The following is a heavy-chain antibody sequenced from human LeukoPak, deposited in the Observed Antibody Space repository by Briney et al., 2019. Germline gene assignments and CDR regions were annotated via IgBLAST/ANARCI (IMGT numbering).Heavy chain of an antibody. J-gene: IGHJ4*02. CDR3: AGGTPTDY. V-gene: IGHV4-39*07. Sequence: SETLSLTCAVYGGSFSSSSYYWGWIRQPPGKGLEWIGSIYYSGSTYYNPSLKSRVTISVDTSKNQFSLKLSSVTAADTAVYYCAGGTPTDYWGQGTLVTVSS. D-gene: IGHD1-1*01. CDR2: IYYSGST. CDR1: GGSFSSSSYY.